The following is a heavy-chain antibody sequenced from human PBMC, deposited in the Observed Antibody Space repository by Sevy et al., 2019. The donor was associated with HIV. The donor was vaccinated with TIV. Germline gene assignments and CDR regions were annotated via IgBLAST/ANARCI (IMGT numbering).Heavy chain of an antibody. CDR3: ASDPRSDNSIAARPTHYGMDV. V-gene: IGHV3-48*01. CDR1: GFTFSSYS. J-gene: IGHJ6*02. D-gene: IGHD6-6*01. Sequence: GGSLRLSCAASGFTFSSYSMNWVRQAPGKGLERVSYISSSSTIYYADSVKGRFTISGDNAKNSLYLQMNSLGPEDTAVYYCASDPRSDNSIAARPTHYGMDVWGQGSTVTVSS. CDR2: ISSSSTI.